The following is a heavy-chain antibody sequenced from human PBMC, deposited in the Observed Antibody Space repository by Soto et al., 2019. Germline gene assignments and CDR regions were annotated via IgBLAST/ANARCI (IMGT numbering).Heavy chain of an antibody. CDR1: GGSISNHY. Sequence: QVQLQESGPGLVKPSETLSLTCIVSGGSISNHYWSWIRQPAGKGLELMGRIYTSGNNYYNTPLKGRFTMSADTSNNQFSLKMTSVTAADTAVYYCVRESEGGGYCSGGGCYGLDVWGQGTTVTV. V-gene: IGHV4-4*07. J-gene: IGHJ6*02. D-gene: IGHD2-15*01. CDR3: VRESEGGGYCSGGGCYGLDV. CDR2: IYTSGNN.